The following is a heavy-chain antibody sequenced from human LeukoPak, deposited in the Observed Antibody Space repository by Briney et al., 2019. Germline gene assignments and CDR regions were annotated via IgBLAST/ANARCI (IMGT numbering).Heavy chain of an antibody. CDR2: FYYSGST. V-gene: IGHV4-39*01. J-gene: IGHJ4*02. Sequence: PSETLSLTCTVSGGSISSSSYCWGWIRQPPGKGLEWIGNFYYSGSTYYNPSLQSRVTISVDTSKNQFSLKLSSVTAADTAAYYFARRPDHGFSYDRSGSSYFDFWGQGNLVTVSS. D-gene: IGHD3-22*01. CDR1: GGSISSSSYC. CDR3: ARRPDHGFSYDRSGSSYFDF.